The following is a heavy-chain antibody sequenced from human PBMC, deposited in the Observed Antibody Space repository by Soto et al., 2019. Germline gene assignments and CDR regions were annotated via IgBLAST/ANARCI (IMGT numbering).Heavy chain of an antibody. CDR1: GFSLSTSGVG. CDR2: IYWDDNK. J-gene: IGHJ1*01. V-gene: IGHV2-5*02. D-gene: IGHD3-9*01. Sequence: SGPTLVNPTQTLTLTCTFSGFSLSTSGVGVGWIRQPPEKALEWLALIYWDDNKRYSPSLKSRLTITKDTSKSQVVLTMTNMDPVDTGTYYCAHTNYDILTGYYPRIYFHHWGQGTLVTVSS. CDR3: AHTNYDILTGYYPRIYFHH.